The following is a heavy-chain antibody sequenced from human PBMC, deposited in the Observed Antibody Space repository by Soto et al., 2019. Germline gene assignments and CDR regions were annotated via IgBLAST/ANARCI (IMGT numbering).Heavy chain of an antibody. CDR1: GYTFNNYF. J-gene: IGHJ4*02. CDR3: ARGSGERWLRLPLDY. V-gene: IGHV1-46*02. D-gene: IGHD5-12*01. Sequence: GASVTVSCKASGYTFNNYFMHWVRQAPGLGLEWVGMVNPTYDSTAYTPKFLGRITMAGDTSTHTVYLEVSGLRSEDTAVYYCARGSGERWLRLPLDYWGQGNLVTVSS. CDR2: VNPTYDST.